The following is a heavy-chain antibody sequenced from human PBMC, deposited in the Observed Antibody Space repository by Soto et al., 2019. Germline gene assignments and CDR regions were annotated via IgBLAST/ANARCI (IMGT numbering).Heavy chain of an antibody. CDR2: IYYSGST. V-gene: IGHV4-39*02. Sequence: ETLSLTCTVSGGSISSSSYYWGWIRQPPGKGLEWIGSIYYSGSTYYNPSLKSRFSISRDESKNTLYLQLNSLRAEDTATYYCARDVGSYGSSRWLDTWGQGTLVTVSS. CDR1: GGSISSSSYY. CDR3: ARDVGSYGSSRWLDT. J-gene: IGHJ5*02. D-gene: IGHD3-10*01.